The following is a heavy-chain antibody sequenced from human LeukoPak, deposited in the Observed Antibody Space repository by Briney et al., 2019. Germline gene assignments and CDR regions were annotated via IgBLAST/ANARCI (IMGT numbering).Heavy chain of an antibody. J-gene: IGHJ4*02. V-gene: IGHV5-51*01. CDR2: IYPGDSDT. Sequence: GESLKISCKGSRYSFTTYWIGWVRQMPGKGLEWMGIIYPGDSDTRYSPSFQGQVTISADKSISTAYLQWSSLKASDTAMYYCARFSGSGWSIYYFDYWGQGTLVTVSS. D-gene: IGHD6-19*01. CDR3: ARFSGSGWSIYYFDY. CDR1: RYSFTTYW.